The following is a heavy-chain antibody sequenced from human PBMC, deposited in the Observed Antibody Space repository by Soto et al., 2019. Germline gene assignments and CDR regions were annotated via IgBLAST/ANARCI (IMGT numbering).Heavy chain of an antibody. Sequence: PGGSLRLSCAASRFTFNSYWMHWVRQAPGKGLVWVSRINGDGSSTGYADSVKGRFTISRDNAKNTLYLQMNSLRVEDTAVYYCAREVGAGLLWGQGTRVTVSS. CDR3: AREVGAGLL. D-gene: IGHD3-10*01. CDR1: RFTFNSYW. J-gene: IGHJ4*02. V-gene: IGHV3-74*01. CDR2: INGDGSST.